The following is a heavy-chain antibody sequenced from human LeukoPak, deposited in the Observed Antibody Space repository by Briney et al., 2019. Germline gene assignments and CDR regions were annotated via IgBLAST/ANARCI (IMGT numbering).Heavy chain of an antibody. D-gene: IGHD1-26*01. J-gene: IGHJ4*02. V-gene: IGHV4-39*01. CDR3: ARHTTGIVGATTD. Sequence: SETLSLTCTVSGGSISSSSYYWGWIRQPPGKGLEWIGSIYYSGSTYYNPSLKSRVTISVDTYKNQFSLKMSSVTDADTAVYYCARHTTGIVGATTDWGQGTLVTVSS. CDR1: GGSISSSSYY. CDR2: IYYSGST.